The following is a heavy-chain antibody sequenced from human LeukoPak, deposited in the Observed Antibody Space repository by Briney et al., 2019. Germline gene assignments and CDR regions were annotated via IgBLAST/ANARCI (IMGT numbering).Heavy chain of an antibody. CDR3: VKDLRSDFMGVLSRYLSY. CDR1: GFTFSSFA. V-gene: IGHV3-64D*09. J-gene: IGHJ4*02. Sequence: GGPLRLSCSASGFTFSSFAMHWVRQAPGKGLEYVAAISRNGGSTYYADSVKGRFTISRDNSKNTLYLQMSSLRAEDTAVYLCVKDLRSDFMGVLSRYLSYWGQGTLVTVFS. CDR2: ISRNGGST. D-gene: IGHD2/OR15-2a*01.